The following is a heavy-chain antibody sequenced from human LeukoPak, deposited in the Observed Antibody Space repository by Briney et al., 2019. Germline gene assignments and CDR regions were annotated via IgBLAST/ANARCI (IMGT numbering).Heavy chain of an antibody. CDR1: GFTVSGYF. CDR3: ARGRSTTTIFDY. V-gene: IGHV3-53*01. Sequence: PGGSLRLSCAASGFTVSGYFMAWVRQAPGKGLQWVSHINSGGVTEDADSVKGRFIVSRDTSRNTLYLQMSSLGAEDTAIYYCARGRSTTTIFDYWGQGTLVTVSS. J-gene: IGHJ4*02. CDR2: INSGGVT. D-gene: IGHD5-12*01.